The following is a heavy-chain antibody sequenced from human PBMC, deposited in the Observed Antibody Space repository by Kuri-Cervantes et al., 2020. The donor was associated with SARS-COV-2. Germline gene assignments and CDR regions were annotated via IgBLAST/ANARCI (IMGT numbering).Heavy chain of an antibody. J-gene: IGHJ6*03. Sequence: GESLKISCAASGFTFSSYGMHWVRQAPGKGLEWVAVISYDGSNKYYADSVKGRFTISRDNSKNTLYLQMNSLRAEDTAVYYCATTMHELWEYYMDVWGKGTTVTVSS. D-gene: IGHD1-26*01. CDR3: ATTMHELWEYYMDV. CDR2: ISYDGSNK. V-gene: IGHV3-30*03. CDR1: GFTFSSYG.